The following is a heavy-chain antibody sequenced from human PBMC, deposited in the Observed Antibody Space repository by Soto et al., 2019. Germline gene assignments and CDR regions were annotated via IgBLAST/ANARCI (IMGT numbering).Heavy chain of an antibody. Sequence: SETLSLTCTVSGGSISSSSYYWGWIRQPPGKGLEWIGSIYYSGSTYYNPSLKSRVTISVDTSKNQFSLKLGTVTAADTAVYYCARLLGRSWNAYYYYYGMDVWGQGTTVTVSS. J-gene: IGHJ6*02. V-gene: IGHV4-39*01. CDR1: GGSISSSSYY. D-gene: IGHD1-1*01. CDR2: IYYSGST. CDR3: ARLLGRSWNAYYYYYGMDV.